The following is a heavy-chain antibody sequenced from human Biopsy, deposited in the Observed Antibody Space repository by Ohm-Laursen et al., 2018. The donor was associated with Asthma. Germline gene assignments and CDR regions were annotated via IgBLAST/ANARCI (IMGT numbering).Heavy chain of an antibody. CDR1: GFSLSSSGAN. CDR2: IDWEEDK. V-gene: IGHV2-70*04. CDR3: TRHNDY. D-gene: IGHD1-14*01. J-gene: IGHJ4*02. Sequence: TQTLTLTCSFSGFSLSSSGANVNWIRQPPGKALEWLARIDWEEDKFYSTSLRTRLTISKGSSEAQVVLTMTNMGPVDTATYYCTRHNDYWGPGILVTGSS.